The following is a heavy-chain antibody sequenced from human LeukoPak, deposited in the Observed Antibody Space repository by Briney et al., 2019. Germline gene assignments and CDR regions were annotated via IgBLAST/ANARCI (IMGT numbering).Heavy chain of an antibody. CDR3: ARDGIYSGSGTDWFDP. CDR1: GFTFSYFA. V-gene: IGHV3-30*04. Sequence: PGGSLRLSCAASGFTFSYFAMHWVRQAPGKGLEWVALISYDGSNKLYADSVKGRFIISRDNFKNTLYLQMNSLRTDDTAVYYCARDGIYSGSGTDWFDPWGQGTLVTASS. J-gene: IGHJ5*02. D-gene: IGHD3-10*01. CDR2: ISYDGSNK.